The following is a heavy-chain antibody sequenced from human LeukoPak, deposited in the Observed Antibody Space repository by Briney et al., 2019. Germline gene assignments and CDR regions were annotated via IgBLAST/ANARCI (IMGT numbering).Heavy chain of an antibody. CDR2: INHSGST. CDR3: ARGTVYYDSSGYFDY. CDR1: GGSFSGYY. D-gene: IGHD3-22*01. Sequence: PSETLSLTCAVYGGSFSGYYWSWIRQPPGKGLEWIGEINHSGSTNYNPSLKSRVTISVDTSKNQFSLKLSSVTAADTAVCYCARGTVYYDSSGYFDYWGQGTLVTVSS. V-gene: IGHV4-34*01. J-gene: IGHJ4*02.